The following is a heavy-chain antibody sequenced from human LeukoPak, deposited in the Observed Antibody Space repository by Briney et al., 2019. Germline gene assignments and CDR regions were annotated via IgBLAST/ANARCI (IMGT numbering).Heavy chain of an antibody. V-gene: IGHV4-38-2*02. D-gene: IGHD4-17*01. CDR3: ARDGHYGPGGPRHYYYYYMDV. CDR1: GYSISSGYY. J-gene: IGHJ6*03. Sequence: SETLSLTCAVSGYSISSGYYWGWIRQPPGKGLEWIGSIYHSGSTYYNPSLKSRVTISVDTSKNQFSLKLSSVTAADPAVYYCARDGHYGPGGPRHYYYYYMDVWGKGTTVTVSS. CDR2: IYHSGST.